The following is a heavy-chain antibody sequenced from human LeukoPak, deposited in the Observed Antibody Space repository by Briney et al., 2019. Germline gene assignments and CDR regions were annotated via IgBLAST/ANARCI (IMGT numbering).Heavy chain of an antibody. Sequence: GGSLRLSCAASGFTFSDYYMSWIRQAPGKGLEWVSYFILISSSIYYADSVKGRFTISRDNAKNSLFLQMNSLRAEDTAVYYCARRAARSPYFDYRGQGILVTVSS. D-gene: IGHD6-6*01. J-gene: IGHJ4*02. CDR1: GFTFSDYY. CDR3: ARRAARSPYFDY. V-gene: IGHV3-11*04. CDR2: FILISSSI.